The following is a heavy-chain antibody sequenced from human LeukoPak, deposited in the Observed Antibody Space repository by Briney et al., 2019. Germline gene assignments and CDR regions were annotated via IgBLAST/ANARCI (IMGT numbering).Heavy chain of an antibody. CDR2: INHSEST. CDR3: AADLIP. CDR1: GGSFSGYY. Sequence: SETLSLTCAVYGGSFSGYYWSCIRQPPGKGLEWIGEINHSESTNYNPSLKSRVTISVDTSKNQFSLKLSSVTAADTAVYYCAADLIPWGQGTLVTVSS. J-gene: IGHJ5*02. V-gene: IGHV4-34*01. D-gene: IGHD3-22*01.